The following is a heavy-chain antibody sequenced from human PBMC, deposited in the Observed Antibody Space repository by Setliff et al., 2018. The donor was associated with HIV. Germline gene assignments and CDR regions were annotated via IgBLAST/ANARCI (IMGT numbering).Heavy chain of an antibody. CDR1: GGSFSGHY. J-gene: IGHJ4*02. V-gene: IGHV4-34*01. D-gene: IGHD3-3*01. CDR2: INHSGLS. CDR3: ARGGGFWSGQLDY. Sequence: SETLSLTCAVYGGSFSGHYWTWIRQPPGKGLEWIGEINHSGLSNFNPSLKSRLSIPVDTPKDQFSLKLTSVTATDTAVYYCARGGGFWSGQLDYWGQGTLVTVSS.